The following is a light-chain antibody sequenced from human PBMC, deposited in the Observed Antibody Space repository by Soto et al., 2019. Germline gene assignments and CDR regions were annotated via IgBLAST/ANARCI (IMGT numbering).Light chain of an antibody. V-gene: IGLV2-14*01. CDR1: SSDVGGYNY. Sequence: QSVLTQPASVSGSPGQSITISCTGTSSDVGGYNYVSWYQQHPGEAPKLMIYEVSNRPSGISNRFSGSKSGNTASLTISGLQAEDEADYYCSSYTSSNFWVFGEGTKVTVL. CDR3: SSYTSSNFWV. J-gene: IGLJ3*02. CDR2: EVS.